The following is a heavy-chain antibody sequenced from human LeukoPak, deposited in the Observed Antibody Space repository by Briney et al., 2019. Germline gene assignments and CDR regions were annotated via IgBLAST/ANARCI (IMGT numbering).Heavy chain of an antibody. V-gene: IGHV4-59*08. CDR1: GGSISNYY. Sequence: SETLSLTCTVSGGSISNYYWSWIRQPPGKGLEWIGYIYYSGSTNYNPSLKSRVTISVDTSKNQFPLKLSSVTAADTAVYYCARAFCSGGSCYAFFDYWGQGTLVTVSS. CDR3: ARAFCSGGSCYAFFDY. J-gene: IGHJ4*02. D-gene: IGHD2-15*01. CDR2: IYYSGST.